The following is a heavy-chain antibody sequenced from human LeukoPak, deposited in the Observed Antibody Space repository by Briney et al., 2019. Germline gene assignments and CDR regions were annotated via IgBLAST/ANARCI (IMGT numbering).Heavy chain of an antibody. J-gene: IGHJ4*02. Sequence: GGSLRLSCAASGFTVSSNYMSWVRQAPGKGLEWVSVIYSGGNTYYADSVKGRFTISRDKSKNTLYLQMNSLTAEDTAVYYCAGATKWLAHDFWGQGTLVTVSS. CDR3: AGATKWLAHDF. CDR2: IYSGGNT. CDR1: GFTVSSNY. V-gene: IGHV3-53*01. D-gene: IGHD6-19*01.